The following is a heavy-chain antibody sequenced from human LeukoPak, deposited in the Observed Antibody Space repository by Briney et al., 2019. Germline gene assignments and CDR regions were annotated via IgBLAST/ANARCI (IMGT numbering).Heavy chain of an antibody. CDR2: ISSSSSYT. CDR3: ARGDYYGSGSYYKFDY. CDR1: GFTFSDYY. D-gene: IGHD3-10*01. V-gene: IGHV3-11*06. J-gene: IGHJ4*02. Sequence: KPGGSLRLSCAASGFTFSDYYMSWIRQAPGKGLEWVSYISSSSSYTNYGDSVKGRFTISRDNAKNSLYLQMNSLRAEDTAVYYCARGDYYGSGSYYKFDYWGQGTLVTVSS.